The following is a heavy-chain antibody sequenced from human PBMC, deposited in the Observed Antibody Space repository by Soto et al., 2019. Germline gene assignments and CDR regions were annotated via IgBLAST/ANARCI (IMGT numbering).Heavy chain of an antibody. V-gene: IGHV3-33*01. D-gene: IGHD3-10*01. CDR3: ARDDEYSGNGMDV. CDR2: ILNDGSNR. J-gene: IGHJ6*02. CDR1: EFTFSNYG. Sequence: QVQLVESGGGVVQPGRSLRLSCAASEFTFSNYGMHWVRQAPGKGLEGVAVILNDGSNRYHADSVKDRFPISRDNSKNTLYLQMNSLRAEDTAVYYCARDDEYSGNGMDVWGQGTTVTVS.